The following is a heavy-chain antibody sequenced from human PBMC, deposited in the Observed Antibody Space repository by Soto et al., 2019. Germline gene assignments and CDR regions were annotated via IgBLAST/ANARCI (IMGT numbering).Heavy chain of an antibody. CDR2: IHYSGSI. Sequence: HVQLLESGPELVKPSQTLSLTCTVSGGSISTGDYFWSWIRQLPGKGLEWIGYIHYSGSIYYNPSLKSRVATSVDTSKNQFSLKLSSVTAADTAVYYCARGGEYGAYHWFDPWGQGNLVTVSS. J-gene: IGHJ5*02. V-gene: IGHV4-30-4*01. CDR3: ARGGEYGAYHWFDP. CDR1: GGSISTGDYF. D-gene: IGHD4-17*01.